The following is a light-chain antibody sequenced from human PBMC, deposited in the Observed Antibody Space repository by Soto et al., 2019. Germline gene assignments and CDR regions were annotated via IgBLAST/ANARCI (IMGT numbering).Light chain of an antibody. CDR1: RSDVGGYNY. J-gene: IGLJ2*01. Sequence: SALTQPASVSGSTGQSITISCTGTRSDVGGYNYVSWYQQHPGKAPKVMIYDVSKRPSGISNRFSGSKSGNTASLTISGLQVEDEADYYCSSYTSGSTRVVFGGGTKVTVL. CDR2: DVS. CDR3: SSYTSGSTRVV. V-gene: IGLV2-14*03.